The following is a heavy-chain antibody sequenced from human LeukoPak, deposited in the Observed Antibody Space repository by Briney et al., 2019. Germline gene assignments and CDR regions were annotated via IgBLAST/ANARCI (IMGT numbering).Heavy chain of an antibody. CDR2: ISGSGGST. CDR3: ARASFGVIVGPDY. J-gene: IGHJ4*02. CDR1: GFTFSSYA. V-gene: IGHV3-23*01. D-gene: IGHD3-3*01. Sequence: HAGGSLRLSCAASGFTFSSYAMSWVRQAPGKGLEWVSAISGSGGSTYYADSVKGRFTISRDNSKNTLSLQMNSLRAEDTAVYYCARASFGVIVGPDYWGQGTLVTVSS.